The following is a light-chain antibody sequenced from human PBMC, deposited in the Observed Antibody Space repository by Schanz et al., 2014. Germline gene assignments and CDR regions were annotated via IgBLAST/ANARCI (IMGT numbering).Light chain of an antibody. CDR3: MQGANWPPT. CDR2: LSS. CDR1: QSLLHSNGYNY. V-gene: IGKV2-28*01. J-gene: IGKJ4*01. Sequence: DIVMTQSPLSLPVTPGEPASISCRSSQSLLHSNGYNYLDWYLQKPGQSPQLLIYLSSNRDSGVPDRFSGSGSGTDFTLKISRVEAEDVGIYYCMQGANWPPTFGGGTKVEIE.